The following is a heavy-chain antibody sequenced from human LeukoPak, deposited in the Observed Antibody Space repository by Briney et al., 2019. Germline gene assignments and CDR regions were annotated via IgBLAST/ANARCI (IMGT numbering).Heavy chain of an antibody. V-gene: IGHV4-59*12. J-gene: IGHJ6*03. CDR2: IYYSGST. Sequence: SETLSLTCAVYGGSFSGYYWSWIRQPPGKGLEWIGYIYYSGSTNYNPSLKSRVTMSIDTSKNQFSLKLTSVTAADTAVYYCARESYIVVVVAATSPRYYYYMDVWGKGTTVTVSS. CDR1: GGSFSGYY. CDR3: ARESYIVVVVAATSPRYYYYMDV. D-gene: IGHD2-15*01.